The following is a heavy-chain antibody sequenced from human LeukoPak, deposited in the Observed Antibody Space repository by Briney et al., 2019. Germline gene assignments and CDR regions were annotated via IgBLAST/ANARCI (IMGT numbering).Heavy chain of an antibody. J-gene: IGHJ4*02. Sequence: QPGGSLRLSCAASGNYWMHWVRQAPGQGLVWVSHINSDGSWTSYADSVKARFTISKDNAKNTVYLQMNNLRAEDTAVYYCVSFYETYWGRGTLVTVSS. CDR2: INSDGSWT. CDR1: GNYW. D-gene: IGHD2-2*01. CDR3: VSFYETY. V-gene: IGHV3-74*01.